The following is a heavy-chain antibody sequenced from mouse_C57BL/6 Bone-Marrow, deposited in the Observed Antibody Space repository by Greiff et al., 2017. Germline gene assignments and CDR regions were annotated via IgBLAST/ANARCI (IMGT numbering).Heavy chain of an antibody. V-gene: IGHV1-54*01. Sequence: QVQLQQSGAELVRPGTSVKVSCKASGYAFTNYLLEWVKQRPGQGLEWIGVIHPGSGGTNYNEKFKGKATLTADKSSSTAYMQLSSLPSEDAAVYYYARSCYGNILYYFDYWGQGTTLTVSS. D-gene: IGHD2-1*01. CDR2: IHPGSGGT. CDR3: ARSCYGNILYYFDY. CDR1: GYAFTNYL. J-gene: IGHJ2*01.